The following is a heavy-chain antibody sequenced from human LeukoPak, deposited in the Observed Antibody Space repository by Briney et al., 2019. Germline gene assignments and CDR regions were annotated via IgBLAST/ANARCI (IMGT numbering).Heavy chain of an antibody. J-gene: IGHJ4*02. Sequence: SETLSLTCTVSGDSINVRYWNWIRQSAGKGPEWIGRIFGSGSTTYNPSPKRRATMAEDTSKNQIFLNLRSVTAADTAVYYCVSSKRNSGAYRLWGQGMLVTVSS. D-gene: IGHD3-22*01. CDR2: IFGSGST. V-gene: IGHV4-4*07. CDR3: VSSKRNSGAYRL. CDR1: GDSINVRY.